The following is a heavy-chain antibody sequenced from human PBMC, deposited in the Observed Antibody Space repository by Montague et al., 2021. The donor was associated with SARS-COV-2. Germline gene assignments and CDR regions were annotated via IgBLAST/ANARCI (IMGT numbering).Heavy chain of an antibody. V-gene: IGHV3-23*01. Sequence: SLRLSCAAYGFTFSSYPVTWVRQAPGMGLEWVSIISGSGANTYYADSVKGRFTISRDNSKNTLYLQMNSLRAEDTAVYYCARGEGYCGGGRCYRHYDYWGQGTLVTVSS. CDR1: GFTFSSYP. CDR2: ISGSGANT. CDR3: ARGEGYCGGGRCYRHYDY. D-gene: IGHD2-15*01. J-gene: IGHJ4*02.